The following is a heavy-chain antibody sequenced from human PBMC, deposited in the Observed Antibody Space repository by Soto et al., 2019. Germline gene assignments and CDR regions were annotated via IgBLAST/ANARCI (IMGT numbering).Heavy chain of an antibody. Sequence: QVQLVQSGPEVKKPGSSVKVSCKVSGGTFSSYAINWLRQAPGQGLEWMGVIIPVTDTPNNAEKFQGRVTIPADKETTTVYMELSSLTFDDTAVYFCARGNKGPGHYGPGSQGWYGPWGQGNLVTVSS. V-gene: IGHV1-69*06. D-gene: IGHD3-10*01. CDR3: ARGNKGPGHYGPGSQGWYGP. CDR2: IIPVTDTP. J-gene: IGHJ5*02. CDR1: GGTFSSYA.